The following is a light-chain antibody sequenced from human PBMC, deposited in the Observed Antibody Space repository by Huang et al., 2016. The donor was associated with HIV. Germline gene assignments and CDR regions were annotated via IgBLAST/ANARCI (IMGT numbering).Light chain of an antibody. V-gene: IGKV3-15*01. CDR2: GAS. J-gene: IGKJ1*01. Sequence: EIVMTQSPATLSVSPGERATLSCRASQSVSSNFAWYQQKPGQAPRLLIYGASTRATGIPARFSGSGSGTEFTLTISSLQSEDFAVYYCQQYNDWSPEGTFGQGTKVEIK. CDR3: QQYNDWSPEGT. CDR1: QSVSSN.